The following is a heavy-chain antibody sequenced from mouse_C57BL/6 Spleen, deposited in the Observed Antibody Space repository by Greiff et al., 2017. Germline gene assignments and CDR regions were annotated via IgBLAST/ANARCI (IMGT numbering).Heavy chain of an antibody. CDR3: ARYSNYYAMDY. Sequence: QVQLQQPGAELVKPGASVKMSCKASGYTFTSYWITWVKQRPGQGLAWIGDIYPGSGSTNYNEKFKSKATLTVDTSSSTAYMQLSSLTSEDSAVYYCARYSNYYAMDYWGQGTSVTVSS. J-gene: IGHJ4*01. CDR2: IYPGSGST. D-gene: IGHD2-5*01. V-gene: IGHV1-55*01. CDR1: GYTFTSYW.